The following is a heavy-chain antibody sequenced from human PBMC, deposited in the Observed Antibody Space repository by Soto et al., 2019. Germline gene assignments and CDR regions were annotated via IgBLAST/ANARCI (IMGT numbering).Heavy chain of an antibody. V-gene: IGHV4-31*03. CDR1: GGSISSGGYY. CDR3: ARGGSSSPYFDD. J-gene: IGHJ4*02. D-gene: IGHD6-13*01. CDR2: IYYSGST. Sequence: QVQLQESGPGLVKPSQTLSLTCTVSGGSISSGGYYWSWIRQHPGKGLEWIGYIYYSGSTYYNPSLKIRVTISVDTSKKQFSLKLSSVTAADTAVYYCARGGSSSPYFDDWGQGTLVTVSS.